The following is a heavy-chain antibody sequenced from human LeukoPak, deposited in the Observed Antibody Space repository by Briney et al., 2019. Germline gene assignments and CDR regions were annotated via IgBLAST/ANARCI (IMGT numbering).Heavy chain of an antibody. D-gene: IGHD3-22*01. CDR3: ARDGDSSGYYSAYYFDY. Sequence: GGSLRLSCAASGFTFSSYSMNWVRQAPGKGLEWVSSISSSSSYIYYADSVKGRFTISRDNAENSLYLQMNSLRAEDTAVYYCARDGDSSGYYSAYYFDYWGQGTLVTVSS. V-gene: IGHV3-21*01. CDR1: GFTFSSYS. J-gene: IGHJ4*02. CDR2: ISSSSSYI.